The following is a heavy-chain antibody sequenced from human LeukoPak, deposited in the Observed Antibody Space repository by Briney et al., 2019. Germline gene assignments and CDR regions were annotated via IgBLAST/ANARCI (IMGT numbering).Heavy chain of an antibody. Sequence: SETLSLTCTVSGGSISSSSYYWGWIRQPPGKGPEWIGSIYYSGSTYYNPSLKSRVTISVDTSENQFSLKLSSVTAADTAVYYCARETMITFGGVIADAFDIWGQGTMVTVSS. D-gene: IGHD3-16*02. V-gene: IGHV4-39*07. CDR2: IYYSGST. J-gene: IGHJ3*02. CDR3: ARETMITFGGVIADAFDI. CDR1: GGSISSSSYY.